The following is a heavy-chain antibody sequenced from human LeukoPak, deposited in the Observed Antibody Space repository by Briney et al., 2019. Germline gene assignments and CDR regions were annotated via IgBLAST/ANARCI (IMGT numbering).Heavy chain of an antibody. D-gene: IGHD4-17*01. CDR2: ISSSSSYI. CDR1: EFTFRSYA. Sequence: GGSLRLSCIGSEFTFRSYAMNWVRQAPGKGLEWVSSISSSSSYIYYADSVKGRFTISRYNAKNSLYLQMNSLRAEDTAVYYCARDSVPVDYGDYSGENNDAFDSGGQGTMVTVSA. CDR3: ARDSVPVDYGDYSGENNDAFDS. V-gene: IGHV3-21*01. J-gene: IGHJ3*02.